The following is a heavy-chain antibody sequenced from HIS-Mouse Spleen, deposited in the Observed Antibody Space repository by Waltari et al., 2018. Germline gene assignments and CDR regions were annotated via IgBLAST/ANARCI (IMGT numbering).Heavy chain of an antibody. CDR3: ASRNWYFDL. CDR2: INHSGST. Sequence: QVQLQQWGAGLLKPSETLSLTCAVYGGSLSAYYWSWTRQPPGKGLEWIGEINHSGSTNYNPSLKSRVTISVDTSKNQFSLKLSSVTAADTAVYYCASRNWYFDLWGRGTLVTVSS. J-gene: IGHJ2*01. V-gene: IGHV4-34*01. CDR1: GGSLSAYY.